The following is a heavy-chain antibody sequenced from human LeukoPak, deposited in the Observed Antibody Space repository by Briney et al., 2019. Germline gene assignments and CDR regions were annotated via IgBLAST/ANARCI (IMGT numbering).Heavy chain of an antibody. CDR1: GVSRSTSGVG. Sequence: GPTLALPSQTRTLTCTFSGVSRSTSGVGVGWIRQPPGKALEWLALSYWDDDKRYSPSRKSSLTITKDAAKNHVVLTMTTMDPVDTATSSCAHNPIAAAGKVLHWFAPWGEGSLVTVSS. V-gene: IGHV2-5*02. CDR2: SYWDDDK. CDR3: AHNPIAAAGKVLHWFAP. D-gene: IGHD6-13*01. J-gene: IGHJ5*02.